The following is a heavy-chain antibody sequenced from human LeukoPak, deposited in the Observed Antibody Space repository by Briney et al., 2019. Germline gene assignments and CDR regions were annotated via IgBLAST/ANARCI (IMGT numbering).Heavy chain of an antibody. CDR2: INHSGST. D-gene: IGHD4-17*01. V-gene: IGHV4-34*01. J-gene: IGHJ4*02. CDR1: GGSFSGYY. Sequence: SETLSLTCAVYGGSFSGYYWSWIRQPPGKGPEWIGEINHSGSTNYNPSLKSRVTISVDTSKNQFSLKLSSVTAADTAVYYCASSTVTTPDWGQGTLVTVSS. CDR3: ASSTVTTPD.